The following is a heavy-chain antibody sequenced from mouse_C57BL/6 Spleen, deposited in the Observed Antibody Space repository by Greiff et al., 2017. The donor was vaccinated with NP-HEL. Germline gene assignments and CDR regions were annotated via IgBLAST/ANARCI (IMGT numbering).Heavy chain of an antibody. J-gene: IGHJ4*01. CDR3: ARSPYDYDDAMDY. CDR2: INPSSGYT. V-gene: IGHV1-7*01. CDR1: GYTFTSYW. D-gene: IGHD2-4*01. Sequence: VQVVESGAELAKPGASVKLSCKASGYTFTSYWMHWVKQRPGQGLEWIGYINPSSGYTKYNQKFKDKATLTADKSSSTAYMQLSSLTYEDSAVYYCARSPYDYDDAMDYWGQGTSVTVSS.